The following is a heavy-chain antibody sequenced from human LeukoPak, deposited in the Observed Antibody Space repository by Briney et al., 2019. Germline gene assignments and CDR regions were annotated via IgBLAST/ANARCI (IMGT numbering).Heavy chain of an antibody. CDR2: IRYDGSNK. V-gene: IGHV3-30*02. J-gene: IGHJ5*02. CDR1: GFTFSSYG. CDR3: AKGYWSGYSFDNWFDP. D-gene: IGHD3-3*01. Sequence: GGSLRLSCAASGFTFSSYGMHWVRQAPGKGLNWVAFIRYDGSNKYYADSVKDRFTISRDNSKNTLYLQMNSLRAEDTAVYYCAKGYWSGYSFDNWFDPWGQGTLVTVSS.